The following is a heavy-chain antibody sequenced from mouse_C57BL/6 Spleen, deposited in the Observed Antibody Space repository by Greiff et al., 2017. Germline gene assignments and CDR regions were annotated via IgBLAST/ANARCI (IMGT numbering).Heavy chain of an antibody. CDR1: GFTFSDYG. CDR2: ISSGSSTI. Sequence: EVQGVESGGGLVKPGGSLKLSCAASGFTFSDYGMHWVRQAPEKGLEWVAYISSGSSTIYYADTVKGRFTISRDNAKNTLFLQMTSVRSEDTAMYYCARGGYYGAMDYWGQRTSVTVSS. CDR3: ARGGYYGAMDY. J-gene: IGHJ4*01. V-gene: IGHV5-17*01. D-gene: IGHD1-1*01.